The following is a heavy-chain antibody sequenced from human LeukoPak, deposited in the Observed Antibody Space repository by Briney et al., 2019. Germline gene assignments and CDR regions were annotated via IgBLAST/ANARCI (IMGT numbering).Heavy chain of an antibody. CDR2: INPSGGST. J-gene: IGHJ6*03. CDR1: GYTFTSYY. D-gene: IGHD6-13*01. Sequence: GASVKVSCKACGYTFTSYYMHWVRQAPGQGLEWMGIINPSGGSTSYAQKFQGRVTMTRDMSTSAVYMELSSLRSEDTAVYYCARDHSSSWNYYYYYYMDVWGKGTTVTISS. V-gene: IGHV1-46*01. CDR3: ARDHSSSWNYYYYYYMDV.